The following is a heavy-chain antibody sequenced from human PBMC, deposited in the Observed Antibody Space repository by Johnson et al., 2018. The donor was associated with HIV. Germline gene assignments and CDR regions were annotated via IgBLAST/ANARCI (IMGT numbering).Heavy chain of an antibody. CDR2: VGLRGDT. J-gene: IGHJ3*02. V-gene: IGHV3-53*03. D-gene: IGHD7-27*01. Sequence: VQLVESGGGLIQPGGSLRLSCEASGFTVSSNYMSWVRQAPGKGLEWVSGVGLRGDTHYSDSVKGRFTISREDARESVFLQMNSLRAGDTALYFCARGTGDQWGLDAFDIWGQGTMVTVSS. CDR1: GFTVSSNY. CDR3: ARGTGDQWGLDAFDI.